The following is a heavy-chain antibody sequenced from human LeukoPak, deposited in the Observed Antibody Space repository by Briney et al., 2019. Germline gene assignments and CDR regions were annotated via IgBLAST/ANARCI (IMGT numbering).Heavy chain of an antibody. J-gene: IGHJ4*02. CDR1: GGTFSSYA. CDR2: IIPIFGTA. Sequence: SVKVSCKASGGTFSSYAISWVRQAPGQGLEWMGRIIPIFGTANYAQKFQGRVTITTDESTSTAYMELSSLRSEDTAVYYCAREYYYDSSGYALNSFDYWGQGTLVSVSS. V-gene: IGHV1-69*05. CDR3: AREYYYDSSGYALNSFDY. D-gene: IGHD3-22*01.